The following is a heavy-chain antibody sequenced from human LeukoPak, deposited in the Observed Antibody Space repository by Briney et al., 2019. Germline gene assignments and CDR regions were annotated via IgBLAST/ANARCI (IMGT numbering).Heavy chain of an antibody. CDR3: ARGGLYKYGGTSGDY. Sequence: GGSLRLSCAASGFTFSNYWMHWVRQAPGRGLVWVSRLNADGNSITYADSVRGRFTISRDNAKNTLYLQMNSLRAEDTAVYYCARGGLYKYGGTSGDYWGQGTLVTVSS. CDR2: LNADGNSI. D-gene: IGHD3-10*01. V-gene: IGHV3-74*01. CDR1: GFTFSNYW. J-gene: IGHJ4*02.